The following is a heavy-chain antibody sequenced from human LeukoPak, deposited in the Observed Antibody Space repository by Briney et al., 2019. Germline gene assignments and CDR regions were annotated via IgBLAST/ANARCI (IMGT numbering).Heavy chain of an antibody. CDR2: ISAYNGNT. CDR1: GYTFTSYG. CDR3: ARPYYDILTGYYGGAFDI. J-gene: IGHJ3*02. D-gene: IGHD3-9*01. V-gene: IGHV1-18*01. Sequence: ASVKVSCKASGYTFTSYGISWVRQAPGQGLEWMGWISAYNGNTNYAQKLQGRVTMTTDTSTSTAYMELRSLRSDDTAVYYCARPYYDILTGYYGGAFDIRGQGTMVTVSS.